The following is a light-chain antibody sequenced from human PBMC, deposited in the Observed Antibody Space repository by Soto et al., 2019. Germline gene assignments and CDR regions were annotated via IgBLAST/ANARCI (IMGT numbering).Light chain of an antibody. CDR1: SSDVGGYNY. J-gene: IGLJ1*01. CDR3: SSYTTRSSSV. V-gene: IGLV2-14*01. CDR2: EVS. Sequence: QSVLTQPASVSGSPGQSITISCTGTSSDVGGYNYVSWYQQHPGKAPKLMVYEVSNRPSGVSYRFSGSKSGNTASLTISGLQAEDEADYYCSSYTTRSSSVFGTGTEVTVL.